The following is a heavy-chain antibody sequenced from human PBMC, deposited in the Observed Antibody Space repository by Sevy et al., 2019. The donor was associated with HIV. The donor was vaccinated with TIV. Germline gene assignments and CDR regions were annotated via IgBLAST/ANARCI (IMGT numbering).Heavy chain of an antibody. Sequence: SLRLSCAASGFTFDDYAMHWVRQAPGKGLEWVSGISWNSGSIGYADSVKGRFTISRDNAKNSLYLQMNSLRAEDTALYYCAKEAVVAALVYWGQGTLVTVSS. V-gene: IGHV3-9*01. CDR1: GFTFDDYA. CDR3: AKEAVVAALVY. D-gene: IGHD2-15*01. CDR2: ISWNSGSI. J-gene: IGHJ4*02.